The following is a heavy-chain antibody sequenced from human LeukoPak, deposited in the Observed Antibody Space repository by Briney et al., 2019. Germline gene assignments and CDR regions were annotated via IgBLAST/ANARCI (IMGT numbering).Heavy chain of an antibody. D-gene: IGHD1-14*01. CDR3: ATTRNAMMPSEHAFDI. J-gene: IGHJ3*02. V-gene: IGHV1-24*01. CDR1: GYTLTELS. CDR2: FDPEDGET. Sequence: ASVKVSCKVSGYTLTELSMHWVRQAPGKGLEWMGGFDPEDGETTYAQKFQGRVTMTEDTSTDTAYMELSSLRSEDTAVYYCATTRNAMMPSEHAFDIWGQGTMVTVSS.